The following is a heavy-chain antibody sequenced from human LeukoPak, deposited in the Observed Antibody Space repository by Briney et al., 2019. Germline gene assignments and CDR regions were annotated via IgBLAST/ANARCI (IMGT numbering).Heavy chain of an antibody. CDR3: ARTGIAATWN. V-gene: IGHV3-30-3*01. J-gene: IGHJ4*02. CDR1: GFTFSSYA. D-gene: IGHD6-13*01. Sequence: GRSLRLSCAASGFTFSSYAMHWVRQAPGKGLEWVAVISYDGSNKYYADSVKGRFTISRDNSKNTLYLQMNSLRGEDTAIYYCARTGIAATWNWGQGTLVTVSS. CDR2: ISYDGSNK.